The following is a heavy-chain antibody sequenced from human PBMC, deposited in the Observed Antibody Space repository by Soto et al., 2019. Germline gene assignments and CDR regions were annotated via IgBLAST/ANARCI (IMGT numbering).Heavy chain of an antibody. J-gene: IGHJ4*02. D-gene: IGHD5-18*01. Sequence: EASVKVSCKASGYTFTSYGISWVRQAPGQGLEWMGWISAYNGNTNYAQKLQGRVTMTTDTSTSTAYMELRSLRSDDTAVYYCARDTAMVHREEYYFDYWGQGTLVTVSS. CDR2: ISAYNGNT. V-gene: IGHV1-18*01. CDR1: GYTFTSYG. CDR3: ARDTAMVHREEYYFDY.